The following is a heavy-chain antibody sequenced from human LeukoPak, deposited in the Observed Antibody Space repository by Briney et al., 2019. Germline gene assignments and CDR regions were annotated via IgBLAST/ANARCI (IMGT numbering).Heavy chain of an antibody. CDR1: RYTFPSYV. Sequence: GAAVKVSCKASRYTFPSYVLSGVRQAPRQGGEWMGWINPYKGNTNFPQKLQGRGTMTTHTSTSTAYMELRSLRSDAMCVYYCAREGYSYGFASWGKETLVTVSS. J-gene: IGHJ4*02. D-gene: IGHD5-18*01. CDR3: AREGYSYGFAS. CDR2: INPYKGNT. V-gene: IGHV1-18*03.